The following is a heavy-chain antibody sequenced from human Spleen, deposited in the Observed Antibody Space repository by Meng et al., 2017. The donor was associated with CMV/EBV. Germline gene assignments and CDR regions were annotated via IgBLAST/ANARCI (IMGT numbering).Heavy chain of an antibody. J-gene: IGHJ5*02. CDR2: INHSAST. V-gene: IGHV4-34*01. CDR3: ARAQVPAAIGVWFDP. Sequence: SETLSLTCAVYGGSFSGSYWSWIRQPPGKGLEWIGEINHSASTNYNPSLKSRVTISVDTSKNQFSLKVNSVSAADTAVYYCARAQVPAAIGVWFDPWGQGTLVTVSS. D-gene: IGHD2-2*01. CDR1: GGSFSGSY.